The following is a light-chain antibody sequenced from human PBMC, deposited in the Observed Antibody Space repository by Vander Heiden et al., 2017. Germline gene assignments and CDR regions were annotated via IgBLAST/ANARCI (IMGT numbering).Light chain of an antibody. CDR2: RNN. Sequence: QSVLTQPPSASGTPGQRVTISCSGSSSNIGSNYVYWYQQLPGTAPKLLIERNNQRPSGVPDRFSGSKSGTSAYLVFSGLRSEDEADDYCAAWDDSLSGGGFGGGTKLTVL. CDR1: SSNIGSNY. V-gene: IGLV1-47*01. CDR3: AAWDDSLSGGG. J-gene: IGLJ2*01.